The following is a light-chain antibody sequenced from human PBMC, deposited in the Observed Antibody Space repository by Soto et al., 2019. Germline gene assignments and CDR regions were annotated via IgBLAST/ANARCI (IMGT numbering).Light chain of an antibody. CDR2: NAY. CDR3: QQYDGSPRT. Sequence: EIVLTQSPGTLSVSPGERATLSCRASQSLNSNSLAWYQQKPGQAPRLLIYNAYNRASGIPDRFSGSGSGTDFPLTISRLEPEDFVVYHCQQYDGSPRTFGQGTKVEV. J-gene: IGKJ1*01. CDR1: QSLNSNS. V-gene: IGKV3-20*01.